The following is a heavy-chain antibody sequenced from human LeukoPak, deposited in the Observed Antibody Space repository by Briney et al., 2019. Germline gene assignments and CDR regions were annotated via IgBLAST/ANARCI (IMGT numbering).Heavy chain of an antibody. Sequence: ASVKVSCKASGGTFSSYAISWVRQAPGQGLEWMGGIIPIFGTANYAQKFQGRVTITTDESTSTAYMELSSLRSEDTAVYYCARGVGQLVTGAYYYYYMDVWGKGTTVTVSS. J-gene: IGHJ6*03. CDR3: ARGVGQLVTGAYYYYYMDV. CDR1: GGTFSSYA. D-gene: IGHD6-6*01. CDR2: IIPIFGTA. V-gene: IGHV1-69*05.